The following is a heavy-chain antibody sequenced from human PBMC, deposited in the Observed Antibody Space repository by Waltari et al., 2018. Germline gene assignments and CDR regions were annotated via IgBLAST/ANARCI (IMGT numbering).Heavy chain of an antibody. CDR2: INPNSGDT. V-gene: IGHV1-2*06. CDR3: ARDLGSDYGNRDY. D-gene: IGHD4-17*01. J-gene: IGHJ4*02. CDR1: GYTFTGYD. Sequence: QVHLVQSGAEVKKPGASVKVSCKASGYTFTGYDIPWVRRAPGQGLEWMGRINPNSGDTNYAQKFQGRVTLTRDTSINTAYMELSSLKSDDTAVYYCARDLGSDYGNRDYWGQGTLVTVPS.